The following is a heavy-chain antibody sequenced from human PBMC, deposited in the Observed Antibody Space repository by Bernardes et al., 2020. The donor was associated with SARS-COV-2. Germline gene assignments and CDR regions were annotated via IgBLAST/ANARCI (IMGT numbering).Heavy chain of an antibody. D-gene: IGHD3-9*01. CDR3: ARDGPHYDIDN. V-gene: IGHV3-30*02. CDR2: IRSRENYQ. Sequence: GGSLRLSCSASGIDFRGSGMHWVRQAPGKGLEWVAFIRSRENYQSYADSVKGRFFISREDSKNILYLQMVGLKADDTAMYYCARDGPHYDIDNWGQGTQVTVSS. J-gene: IGHJ1*01. CDR1: GIDFRGSG.